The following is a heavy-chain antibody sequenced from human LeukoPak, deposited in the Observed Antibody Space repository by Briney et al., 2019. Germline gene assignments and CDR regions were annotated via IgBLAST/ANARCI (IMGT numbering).Heavy chain of an antibody. V-gene: IGHV4-31*02. Sequence: LRLSCAASGFTVSSNYMSWIRQHPGKGLEWIGYIYYSGSTYYNPSLKSRVTISVDTSKNQFSLKLSSVTAADTAVYYCARSIQLWSQVNWFDPWGQGTLVTVSS. CDR1: GFTVSSNY. D-gene: IGHD5-18*01. J-gene: IGHJ5*02. CDR3: ARSIQLWSQVNWFDP. CDR2: IYYSGST.